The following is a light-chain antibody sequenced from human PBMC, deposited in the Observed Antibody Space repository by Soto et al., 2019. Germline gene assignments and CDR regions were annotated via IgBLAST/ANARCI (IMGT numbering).Light chain of an antibody. CDR3: QQRSNWQVT. J-gene: IGKJ5*01. Sequence: EIVLTQSPATLSLSPGERATLSCSASQSVSSYLAWYQQKPGQPPRLLIYDASNRATGIPARFSGSGSGTDFTLTISSLEPEDFAVYYCQQRSNWQVTFGQGTRLEIK. CDR1: QSVSSY. V-gene: IGKV3-11*01. CDR2: DAS.